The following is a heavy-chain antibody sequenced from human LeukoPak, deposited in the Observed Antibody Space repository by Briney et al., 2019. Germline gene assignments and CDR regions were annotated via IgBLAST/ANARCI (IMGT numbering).Heavy chain of an antibody. J-gene: IGHJ4*02. Sequence: GGSLRLSCAASGFTFRSYGMHLVRQAPGKGLEWVAFIRYDGTKKNYADSVKGRFTISRDNSKNTVYLEVSSLRAEDTAVYYCAKDPGGEVLPDYWGQGTLVTVSS. D-gene: IGHD1-26*01. CDR1: GFTFRSYG. CDR2: IRYDGTKK. V-gene: IGHV3-30*02. CDR3: AKDPGGEVLPDY.